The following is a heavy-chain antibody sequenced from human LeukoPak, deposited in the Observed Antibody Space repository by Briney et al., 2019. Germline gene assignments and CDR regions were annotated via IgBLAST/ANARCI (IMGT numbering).Heavy chain of an antibody. J-gene: IGHJ4*02. Sequence: GASVKVSCKASGYTFTSYYMHWVRQAPGQGLEWMGIINPSGGSTSYAQKFQDTVTMTRDMSTSTVYMELSSLRSENTAVYYCARGPTYYSDSSGYYSPYYFDYWGQGTLVTVSS. CDR1: GYTFTSYY. D-gene: IGHD3-22*01. CDR2: INPSGGST. V-gene: IGHV1-46*01. CDR3: ARGPTYYSDSSGYYSPYYFDY.